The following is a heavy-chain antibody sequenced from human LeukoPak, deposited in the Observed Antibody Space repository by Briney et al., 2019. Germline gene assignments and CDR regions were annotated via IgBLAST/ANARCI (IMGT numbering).Heavy chain of an antibody. V-gene: IGHV5-51*01. CDR1: GYSFTSYW. Sequence: GESLKIPCKGSGYSFTSYWIGWVRQMPGKGLEWMGIIYPGDSDTRYSPSFQGQVTVSADKSISTAYLQWSSLKASDTAMYYCALVGFWRGQTVDYWGQGTLVTVSS. CDR2: IYPGDSDT. CDR3: ALVGFWRGQTVDY. J-gene: IGHJ4*02. D-gene: IGHD3-3*01.